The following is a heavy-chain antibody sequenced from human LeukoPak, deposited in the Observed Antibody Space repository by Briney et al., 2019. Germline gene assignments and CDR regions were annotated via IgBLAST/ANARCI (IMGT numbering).Heavy chain of an antibody. D-gene: IGHD4-23*01. CDR1: GYTFTGYY. V-gene: IGHV1-46*01. CDR3: ARVIGLDYGGNEIDY. J-gene: IGHJ4*02. CDR2: INPSGGST. Sequence: GASVKVSCKASGYTFTGYYMHWVRQAPGQGLEWMGIINPSGGSTSYAQKFQGRVTMTRDTSTSTVYMELSSLRSEDTAVYYCARVIGLDYGGNEIDYWGQGTLVTVSS.